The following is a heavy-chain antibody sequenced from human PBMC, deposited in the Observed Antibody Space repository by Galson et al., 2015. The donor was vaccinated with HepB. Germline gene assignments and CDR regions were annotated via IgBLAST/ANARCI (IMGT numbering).Heavy chain of an antibody. J-gene: IGHJ6*03. V-gene: IGHV4-4*07. CDR2: IYNSVIT. D-gene: IGHD6-13*01. Sequence: SETLSLTCTVSGGSISSHSWSWIRQPAGKGLEWIGRIYNSVITNYNPSLKSRVTVSVDTSENQLSLKLTSVTAADTAVYYCARVALGPSSSWFRRGHAGDYFYMDVWGKGTTVTVSS. CDR1: GGSISSHS. CDR3: ARVALGPSSSWFRRGHAGDYFYMDV.